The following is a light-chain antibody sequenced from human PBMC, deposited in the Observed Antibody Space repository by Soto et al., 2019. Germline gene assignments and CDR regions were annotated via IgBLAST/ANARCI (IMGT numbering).Light chain of an antibody. CDR3: SSYTSSSTLV. Sequence: QSALTQPASVSGSPGQSITISCTGTSSDVGNYKYVSWYQQHPGKAPKLMIYEVINRPSGVSNRFSGSKSGNTASLTISGLQAEDEADYYCSSYTSSSTLVFGGGTKLTVL. V-gene: IGLV2-14*01. J-gene: IGLJ2*01. CDR1: SSDVGNYKY. CDR2: EVI.